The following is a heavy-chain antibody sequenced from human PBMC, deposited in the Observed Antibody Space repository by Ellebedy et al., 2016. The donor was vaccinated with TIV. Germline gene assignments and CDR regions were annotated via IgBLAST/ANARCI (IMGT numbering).Heavy chain of an antibody. J-gene: IGHJ4*02. CDR1: GYTLTELS. Sequence: AASVKVSCKVSGYTLTELSMHWVRQAPGKGLEWMGGFDPEDGETIYAQKFQGRVTITEDTSTDTAYMELSSLRSEDTAVYYCATPRKDHFTGYYFDYWGQGTLVTVSS. CDR3: ATPRKDHFTGYYFDY. CDR2: FDPEDGET. V-gene: IGHV1-24*01. D-gene: IGHD3-3*02.